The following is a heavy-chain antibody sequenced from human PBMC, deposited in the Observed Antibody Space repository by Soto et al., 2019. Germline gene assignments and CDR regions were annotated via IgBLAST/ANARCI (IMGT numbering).Heavy chain of an antibody. D-gene: IGHD2-21*01. J-gene: IGHJ3*02. CDR1: GYSFTNYW. Sequence: GESLKISCKGFGYSFTNYWIAWVRQMPGQGLERMGIIYPGDSDTTYNPSFQGHVTISADKSISTAYLQWASLEASDTAMYYCARQKLWMATINNDAFDIWGQGTMVTVSS. CDR3: ARQKLWMATINNDAFDI. V-gene: IGHV5-51*01. CDR2: IYPGDSDT.